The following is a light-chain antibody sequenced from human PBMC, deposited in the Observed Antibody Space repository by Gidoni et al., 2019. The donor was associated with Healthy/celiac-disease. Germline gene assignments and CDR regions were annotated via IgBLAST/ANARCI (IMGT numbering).Light chain of an antibody. CDR2: AAS. CDR1: QGISSY. CDR3: QQPLFT. J-gene: IGKJ3*01. V-gene: IGKV1-9*01. Sequence: IQLTQSPPSLSASVGDRVTITCRASQGISSYLAWYQQKPGKAPKLLIYAASTLQSGVPSRFSGSGSGTDFTLTISSLQPEDFATYYCQQPLFTFGPGTKVDIK.